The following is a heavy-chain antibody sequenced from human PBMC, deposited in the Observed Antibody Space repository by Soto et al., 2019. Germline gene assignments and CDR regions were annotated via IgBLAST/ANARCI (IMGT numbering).Heavy chain of an antibody. J-gene: IGHJ3*02. Sequence: GGSLRLSCAASGFTFSSYARSWVRQAPGKGLEWVAVIWYDGSNKYYADSVKGRFTISRDNSKNTLYLQMNSLRAEDTAVYYCARTPTAMADDAFDIWGQGTMVTVSS. D-gene: IGHD5-18*01. CDR2: IWYDGSNK. CDR1: GFTFSSYA. V-gene: IGHV3-33*08. CDR3: ARTPTAMADDAFDI.